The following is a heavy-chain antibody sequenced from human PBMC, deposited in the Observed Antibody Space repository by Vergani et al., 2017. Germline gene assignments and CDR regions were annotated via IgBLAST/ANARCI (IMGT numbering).Heavy chain of an antibody. CDR3: AKGTVDSSSGGMDV. Sequence: QVQLVESGGGVVQPGRSLRLSCAASGFTFSSYAMHWVRQAPGKGLEWVAVISYDGSNKYYADSVKGRFTISRDNAKNSLYLQMNSLRAEDTALYYCAKGTVDSSSGGMDVWGQGTTVTVSS. CDR2: ISYDGSNK. V-gene: IGHV3-30-3*01. J-gene: IGHJ6*02. D-gene: IGHD6-6*01. CDR1: GFTFSSYA.